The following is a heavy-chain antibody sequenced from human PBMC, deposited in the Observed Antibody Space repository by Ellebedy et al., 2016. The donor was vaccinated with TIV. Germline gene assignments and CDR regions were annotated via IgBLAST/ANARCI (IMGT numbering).Heavy chain of an antibody. CDR2: IYYSGTT. Sequence: MPSETLSLTCTVSGGSISSSRYYWGWIRQPPGKGLEWIGSIYYSGTTYYNPSLKSRVTISVDTSKNQFSLKLSSVTAADMAVYYCARRGWGQSNWFDPWGQGTLVTVSS. V-gene: IGHV4-39*01. D-gene: IGHD3-16*01. J-gene: IGHJ5*02. CDR3: ARRGWGQSNWFDP. CDR1: GGSISSSRYY.